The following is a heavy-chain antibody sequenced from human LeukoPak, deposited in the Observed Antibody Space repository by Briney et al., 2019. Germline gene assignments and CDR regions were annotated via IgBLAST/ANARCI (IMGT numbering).Heavy chain of an antibody. D-gene: IGHD2-15*01. CDR1: GFTFDDYA. J-gene: IGHJ4*02. CDR3: AKGYCSGGSCYYFDY. V-gene: IGHV3-43*02. Sequence: GGSLRLSCAASGFTFDDYAVHWVRQAPGKGLEWVSLITGDGGSTYYADSMKGRFTISRENSKNSLYLQMNRLRTEDTALYYCAKGYCSGGSCYYFDYWGQGTLVTVSS. CDR2: ITGDGGST.